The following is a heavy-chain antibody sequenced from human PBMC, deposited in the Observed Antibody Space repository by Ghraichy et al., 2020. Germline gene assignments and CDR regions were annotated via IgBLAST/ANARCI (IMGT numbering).Heavy chain of an antibody. Sequence: GSLRLSCTVSGGSISRYYWSWIRQPPGKGLEWIGYIYYSGSTNYNPSLKSRVTISVDTSKNQFSLKLSSVTAADTAVYYCARHPLAAFDIWGQGTMVTVSS. J-gene: IGHJ3*02. CDR3: ARHPLAAFDI. CDR2: IYYSGST. CDR1: GGSISRYY. V-gene: IGHV4-59*08.